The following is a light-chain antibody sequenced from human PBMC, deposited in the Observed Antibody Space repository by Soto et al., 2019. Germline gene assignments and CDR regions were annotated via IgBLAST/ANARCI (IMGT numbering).Light chain of an antibody. J-gene: IGKJ2*01. V-gene: IGKV4-1*01. Sequence: DIVLTQSPDSLTVSLGERATINCKSSQDVLYSANNKSYLTWYQQKPGQPPKLLIYWASTRESGVPDRFVGSGSGTDFSLTISALQADDVAVYYCQQYYITPYTFGQGTKVEIK. CDR3: QQYYITPYT. CDR2: WAS. CDR1: QDVLYSANNKSY.